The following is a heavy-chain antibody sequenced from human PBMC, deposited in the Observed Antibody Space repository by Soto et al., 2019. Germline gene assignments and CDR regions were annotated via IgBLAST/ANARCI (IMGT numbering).Heavy chain of an antibody. V-gene: IGHV1-69*13. J-gene: IGHJ6*02. D-gene: IGHD3-9*01. CDR2: IIPIFGTA. CDR1: GGTFSSYA. CDR3: ARDLIALRYFDWLSQNQNYYGMDV. Sequence: ASVKVSCKASGGTFSSYAISWLRQAPGQGLEWMGGIIPIFGTANYAQKFQGRVTITADESTSTAYMELNSLRAEDTAVYYCARDLIALRYFDWLSQNQNYYGMDVWGQGTTVTVSS.